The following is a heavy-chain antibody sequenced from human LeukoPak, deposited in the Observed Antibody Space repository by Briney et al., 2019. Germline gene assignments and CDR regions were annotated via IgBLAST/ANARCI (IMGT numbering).Heavy chain of an antibody. Sequence: SETLSLTCTVSGGSISSSSYYWGWIRQPPGKGLEWIGSIYHSGSTYYNPSLKSRVTISVDTSKDQFSLKLTSVTAADTAVYYCARPPGIAAAWFDPWGQGTLVTVSS. CDR2: IYHSGST. J-gene: IGHJ5*02. D-gene: IGHD6-13*01. V-gene: IGHV4-39*01. CDR1: GGSISSSSYY. CDR3: ARPPGIAAAWFDP.